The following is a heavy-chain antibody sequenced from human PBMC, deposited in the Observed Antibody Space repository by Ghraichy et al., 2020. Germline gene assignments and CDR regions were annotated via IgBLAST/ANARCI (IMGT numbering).Heavy chain of an antibody. Sequence: SGPTLVKPTQTLTLTCTFSGFSLSTSGVGVGWIRQPPGKALEWLALIYWDDDKRYSPSLKSRLTITKDTSKNQVVLTMTNMDPVDTATYYCAHSPPLTHTYYDFWSGYSHPGYSGYDSTVFDYWGQGTLVTVSS. CDR3: AHSPPLTHTYYDFWSGYSHPGYSGYDSTVFDY. CDR2: IYWDDDK. J-gene: IGHJ4*02. CDR1: GFSLSTSGVG. V-gene: IGHV2-5*02. D-gene: IGHD3-3*01.